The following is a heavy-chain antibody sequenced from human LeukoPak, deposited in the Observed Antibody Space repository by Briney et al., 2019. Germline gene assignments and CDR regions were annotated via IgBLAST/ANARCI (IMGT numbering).Heavy chain of an antibody. J-gene: IGHJ4*02. CDR1: GDSISGYY. V-gene: IGHV4-59*12. D-gene: IGHD6-19*01. Sequence: SETLSLTCTVSGDSISGYYWSWIRQPPGKGLQYIGFLYNTGSANYDPSLKSRVTISVDTSKNQFSLKLSSVTAADTAVYYCARRTGYSSGWYGTNFDYWGQGTLVTVSS. CDR3: ARRTGYSSGWYGTNFDY. CDR2: LYNTGSA.